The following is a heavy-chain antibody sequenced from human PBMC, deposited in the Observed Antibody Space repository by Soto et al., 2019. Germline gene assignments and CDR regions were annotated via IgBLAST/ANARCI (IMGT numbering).Heavy chain of an antibody. CDR2: IYPGDSDT. V-gene: IGHV5-51*01. CDR3: ARRALSSTSWTYYYYYGMDV. CDR1: EYSFSTYW. D-gene: IGHD2-2*01. J-gene: IGHJ6*02. Sequence: GESLKISCKGSEYSFSTYWIAWVRQMPGKGLEWMGIIYPGDSDTRYSPSFQGQVTISADKSISTAYLQWSSLKASDTAMYYCARRALSSTSWTYYYYYGMDVWGQGTTVTVSS.